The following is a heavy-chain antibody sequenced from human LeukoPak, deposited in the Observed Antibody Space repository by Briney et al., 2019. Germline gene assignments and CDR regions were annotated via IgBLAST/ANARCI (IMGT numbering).Heavy chain of an antibody. D-gene: IGHD4-11*01. CDR3: ARGSKDYSNWGWGGDYYYYMDV. CDR1: GGSISSGGYS. J-gene: IGHJ6*03. Sequence: TSETLSLTCAVSGGSISSGGYSWSWIRQPPGKGLEWIGYIYHSGSTYYNPSLKSRVTISVDTSKNHFSLRLSSVTAADSAVYYCARGSKDYSNWGWGGDYYYYMDVWGKGTAVTVSS. CDR2: IYHSGST. V-gene: IGHV4-30-2*01.